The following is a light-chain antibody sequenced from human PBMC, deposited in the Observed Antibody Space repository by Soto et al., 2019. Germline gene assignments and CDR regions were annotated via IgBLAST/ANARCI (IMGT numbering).Light chain of an antibody. CDR3: QQYGSSPLT. Sequence: EIVLTQSPGTLSLSPGEIATLSCRASQSVSSSYLAWYQQKPGQAPRLLIYGASSRATGIPDRFSGSGSGTTFTLTISRLEPEDFAVYYCQQYGSSPLTFGQGTKVEIK. J-gene: IGKJ1*01. CDR2: GAS. CDR1: QSVSSSY. V-gene: IGKV3-20*01.